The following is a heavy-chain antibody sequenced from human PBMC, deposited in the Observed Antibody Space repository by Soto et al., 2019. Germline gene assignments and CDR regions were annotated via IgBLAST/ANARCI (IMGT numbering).Heavy chain of an antibody. D-gene: IGHD3-10*01. CDR1: GGTFSSYA. V-gene: IGHV1-69*12. J-gene: IGHJ4*02. Sequence: QVQLVQSGAEVKKPGSSVKVSCRASGGTFSSYAISWVRQAPGQGLEWLGGIIPICGTANYAQQFQGRGTITADESTSTAYTELSSLGSEAMAVYYCARDNALCFGADWGQGTLDTVSS. CDR2: IIPICGTA. CDR3: ARDNALCFGAD.